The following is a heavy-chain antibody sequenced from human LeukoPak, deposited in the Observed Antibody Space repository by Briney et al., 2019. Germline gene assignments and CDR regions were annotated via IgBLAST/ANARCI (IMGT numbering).Heavy chain of an antibody. CDR1: GGSFSGYY. Sequence: PSETLSLTCAVYGGSFSGYYWSWIRQPPGKGLEWIGEINHSGSTNYNPSLKSRVTISVDTSKNQFSLKLSSVTAADTAVYYCARHSYCGGDCYLDYWGQGTLVTVSS. D-gene: IGHD2-21*02. J-gene: IGHJ4*02. V-gene: IGHV4-34*01. CDR2: INHSGST. CDR3: ARHSYCGGDCYLDY.